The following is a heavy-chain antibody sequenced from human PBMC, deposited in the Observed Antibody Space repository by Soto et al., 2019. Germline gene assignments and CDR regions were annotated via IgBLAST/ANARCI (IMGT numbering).Heavy chain of an antibody. D-gene: IGHD3-16*02. J-gene: IGHJ4*02. Sequence: GGSLRLSCAASGFTFISYAMSWVRQAPGKGLEWVSSISGSGSSTYYAGSVKGRFTISRDNSKNTLYLQMNSLRAEDTAVYYCAKDRVNMITFGGVIAVFDYWGQGTLVTVSS. CDR3: AKDRVNMITFGGVIAVFDY. CDR1: GFTFISYA. CDR2: ISGSGSST. V-gene: IGHV3-23*01.